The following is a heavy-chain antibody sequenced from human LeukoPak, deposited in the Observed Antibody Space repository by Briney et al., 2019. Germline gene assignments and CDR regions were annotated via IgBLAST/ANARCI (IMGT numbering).Heavy chain of an antibody. J-gene: IGHJ4*02. CDR3: ASSSSSWYGGGFDY. V-gene: IGHV4-59*01. D-gene: IGHD6-13*01. CDR2: IYYSGST. Sequence: PSETLSLTCTVSGGSISSYYWSWIRQPPGKGLEWIGYIYYSGSTNYNPSLKSRVIISVDTSKNQFSLKLSSVTAADTAVYYCASSSSSWYGGGFDYWGQGTLVTVSS. CDR1: GGSISSYY.